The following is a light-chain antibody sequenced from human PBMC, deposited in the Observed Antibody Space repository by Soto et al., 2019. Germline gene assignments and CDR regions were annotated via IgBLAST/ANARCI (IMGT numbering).Light chain of an antibody. CDR3: SSYAGSDNWV. CDR1: SSDVGDYNY. CDR2: EVS. V-gene: IGLV2-8*01. Sequence: QSALTQPPSASGSPGQSVTISCTGTSSDVGDYNYVSWYQQHPGKAPKLMIYEVSKRPSGVPDRFSGSKSGNTASLTVSGLQDEDEADDYCSSYAGSDNWVFGGGTKVTVL. J-gene: IGLJ3*02.